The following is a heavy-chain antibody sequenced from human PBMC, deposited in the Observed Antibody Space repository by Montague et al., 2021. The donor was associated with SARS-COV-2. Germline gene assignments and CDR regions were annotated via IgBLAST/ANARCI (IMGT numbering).Heavy chain of an antibody. CDR1: GGSFSGYY. Sequence: SETLSLTCAVYGGSFSGYYWSRIRQPPGKGLEWIGEINHSGSINYNPSLKSRVTISVDTSKNQFSLKLSSVTAADTAVYYCARVPDYYDSSGYYFDAFDXWGQGTMVTVSS. CDR3: ARVPDYYDSSGYYFDAFDX. D-gene: IGHD3-22*01. J-gene: IGHJ3*02. V-gene: IGHV4-34*01. CDR2: INHSGSI.